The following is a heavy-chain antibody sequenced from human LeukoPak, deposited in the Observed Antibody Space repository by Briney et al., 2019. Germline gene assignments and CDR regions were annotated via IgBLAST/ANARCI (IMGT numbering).Heavy chain of an antibody. CDR3: AKAVSMVRGVIGYYYYGMDV. J-gene: IGHJ6*02. V-gene: IGHV3-23*01. CDR1: GFTFSSYA. D-gene: IGHD3-10*01. CDR2: ISGSGGST. Sequence: PGGSLRLSCAASGFTFSSYAMSWVRQAPGKGLEWVSAISGSGGSTYYADSVKGRFTISGDNSKNTLYLQMNSLRAEDTAVYYCAKAVSMVRGVIGYYYYGMDVWGQGTTVTVSS.